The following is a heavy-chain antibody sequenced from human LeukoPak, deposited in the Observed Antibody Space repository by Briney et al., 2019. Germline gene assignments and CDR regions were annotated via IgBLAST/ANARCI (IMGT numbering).Heavy chain of an antibody. D-gene: IGHD3-9*01. CDR2: IIPIFGTA. Sequence: SVKVSCKASGGTFSSYAISWVRQAPGQGLEWMGGIIPIFGTANYAQKFQGRVTITADESTSTAYMELSSLRSEDTALYYCARDGPYYDILPGYSSGAFDIWGQGTMVTVSS. V-gene: IGHV1-69*01. CDR1: GGTFSSYA. J-gene: IGHJ3*02. CDR3: ARDGPYYDILPGYSSGAFDI.